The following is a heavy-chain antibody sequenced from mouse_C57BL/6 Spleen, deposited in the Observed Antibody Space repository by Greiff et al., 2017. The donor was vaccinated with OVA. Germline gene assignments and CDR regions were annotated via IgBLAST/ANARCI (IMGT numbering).Heavy chain of an antibody. D-gene: IGHD2-4*01. CDR3: VRHYDYGYAMDY. CDR2: IRSKSNNYAT. CDR1: GFSFNTYA. Sequence: EVQLVESGGGLVQPKGSLKLSCAASGFSFNTYAMNWVRQAPGKGLEWVARIRSKSNNYATYYADSVKDRFTISRDDSESMLYLQMNNLKTEDTAMYYCVRHYDYGYAMDYWGQGTSVTVSS. V-gene: IGHV10-1*01. J-gene: IGHJ4*01.